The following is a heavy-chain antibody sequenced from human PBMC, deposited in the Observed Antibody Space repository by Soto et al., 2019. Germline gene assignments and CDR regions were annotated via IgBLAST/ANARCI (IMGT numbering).Heavy chain of an antibody. D-gene: IGHD6-13*01. CDR2: INPNSGGT. Sequence: ASVKVSCKASGYTFTGYYMYWVRQAPGQGLEWMGWINPNSGGTNYAQKFQGWVTMTRDTSISTAYMELSRLRSDDTAVYYCARDQGIAAAGTGLYYYYGMDVWGQGTTVTVS. CDR3: ARDQGIAAAGTGLYYYYGMDV. CDR1: GYTFTGYY. J-gene: IGHJ6*02. V-gene: IGHV1-2*04.